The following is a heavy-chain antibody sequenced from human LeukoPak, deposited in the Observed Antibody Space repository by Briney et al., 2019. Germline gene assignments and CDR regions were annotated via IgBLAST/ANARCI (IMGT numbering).Heavy chain of an antibody. CDR1: GGTFSSYA. CDR2: IIPIFGTA. CDR3: ARGPGYCSGGSCYSGLAEYFQH. D-gene: IGHD2-15*01. J-gene: IGHJ1*01. V-gene: IGHV1-69*05. Sequence: EASVKVSCXASGGTFSSYAISWVRQAPGQGLEWMGRIIPIFGTANYAQKFQGRVTITTDESTSTAYMELSSLRSEDTAVYYCARGPGYCSGGSCYSGLAEYFQHWGQGTLVTVSS.